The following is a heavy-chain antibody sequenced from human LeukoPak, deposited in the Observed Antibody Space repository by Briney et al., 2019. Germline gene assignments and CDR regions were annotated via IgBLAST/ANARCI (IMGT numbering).Heavy chain of an antibody. CDR3: ARSPIVGATNSYYYYYMDV. J-gene: IGHJ6*03. Sequence: ASVKVSCKASGGTFSSYAISWVRQAPGQGREWMGGIIPIFGTANYAQKFQGRVTITTDESTSTAYMELSSLRSEDTAVYYCARSPIVGATNSYYYYYMDVWGKGTTVTVSS. D-gene: IGHD1-26*01. CDR1: GGTFSSYA. CDR2: IIPIFGTA. V-gene: IGHV1-69*05.